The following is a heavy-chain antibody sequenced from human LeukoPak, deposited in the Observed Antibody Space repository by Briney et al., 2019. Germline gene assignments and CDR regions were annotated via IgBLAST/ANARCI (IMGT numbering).Heavy chain of an antibody. CDR3: AIHPSDSSGYFSY. CDR1: GYTFTNYT. V-gene: IGHV7-4-1*02. D-gene: IGHD3-22*01. J-gene: IGHJ4*02. CDR2: IDTKTGNP. Sequence: GASVKVSCKASGYTFTNYTLNWVRQAPGQGLEWMGWIDTKTGNPTYAQGFTGRFVFSLDTSVSTAYLQISSLKAEDTAVYYCAIHPSDSSGYFSYWGQGALVTVSS.